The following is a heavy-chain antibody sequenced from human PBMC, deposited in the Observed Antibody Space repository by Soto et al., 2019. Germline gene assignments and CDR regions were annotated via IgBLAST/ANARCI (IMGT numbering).Heavy chain of an antibody. D-gene: IGHD4-17*01. CDR3: AKVFSGHYDSAYYFDY. Sequence: EVQLLESGGGLVQPGGSLRLSCAASGFTFSSYAMSWVRQAPGKGLEWVSAISGSGGSTYYADSVKGRFTISRDNSKNTLYLQMKSLRAEDTAVYYCAKVFSGHYDSAYYFDYWGQGTLVTVSS. CDR1: GFTFSSYA. V-gene: IGHV3-23*01. J-gene: IGHJ4*02. CDR2: ISGSGGST.